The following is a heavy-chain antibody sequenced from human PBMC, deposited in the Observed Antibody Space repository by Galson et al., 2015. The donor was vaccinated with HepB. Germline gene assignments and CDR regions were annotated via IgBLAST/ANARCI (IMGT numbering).Heavy chain of an antibody. CDR1: GYTLTNYD. Sequence: SVKVSCKASGYTLTNYDITWVRQAPGQGLEWVGWISGYNGQTSYAQNLQGRVTMTTDTSTSTAYMELRGLRSDDTAVYYCARERGPVYGMDVWGQGTTVTVSS. CDR2: ISGYNGQT. V-gene: IGHV1-18*04. D-gene: IGHD2-2*01. CDR3: ARERGPVYGMDV. J-gene: IGHJ6*02.